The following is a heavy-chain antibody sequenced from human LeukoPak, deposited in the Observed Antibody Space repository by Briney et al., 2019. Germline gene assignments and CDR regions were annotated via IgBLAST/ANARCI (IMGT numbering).Heavy chain of an antibody. Sequence: GESLKISCKGSGFDFTDYWIGWVRQMPGKGLEWMGIIYSGDSDTRYSPSFQGQVTISADKSISTAYLQWSSLKASDTAMYYCARSLLPRIAAAGHHFDYWGQGTLVTVSS. D-gene: IGHD6-13*01. CDR2: IYSGDSDT. CDR3: ARSLLPRIAAAGHHFDY. CDR1: GFDFTDYW. J-gene: IGHJ4*02. V-gene: IGHV5-51*01.